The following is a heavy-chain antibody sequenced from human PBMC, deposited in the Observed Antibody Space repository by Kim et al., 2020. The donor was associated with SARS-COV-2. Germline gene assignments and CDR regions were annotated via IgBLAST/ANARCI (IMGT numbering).Heavy chain of an antibody. CDR1: GGSISSYY. D-gene: IGHD4-17*01. J-gene: IGHJ4*02. CDR2: IYYTGST. CDR3: ARGGTSVNGFDY. Sequence: SETLSLTCSVSGGSISSYYWSWIRQPPGKGLEWIGYIYYTGSTNYNPSLKSRVTMSVDTSKNQFSLNLNSVTAADTAFYYCARGGTSVNGFDYWGQGTLVTVSS. V-gene: IGHV4-59*13.